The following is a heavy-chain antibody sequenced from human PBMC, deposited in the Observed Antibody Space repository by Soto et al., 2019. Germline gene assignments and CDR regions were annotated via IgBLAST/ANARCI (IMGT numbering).Heavy chain of an antibody. CDR1: GYTFTSYD. CDR3: AREGSYYYDSSGYYVGNWFDP. Sequence: QVQLVQSGAEVKKPGASVKVSCKASGYTFTSYDINWVRQATGQGLEWMGWMNPNGGNTGYAQKFQGRVTMTRNTSISTAYMELSSLRSEDTAVYYCAREGSYYYDSSGYYVGNWFDPWGQGTLVTVSS. V-gene: IGHV1-8*01. CDR2: MNPNGGNT. J-gene: IGHJ5*02. D-gene: IGHD3-22*01.